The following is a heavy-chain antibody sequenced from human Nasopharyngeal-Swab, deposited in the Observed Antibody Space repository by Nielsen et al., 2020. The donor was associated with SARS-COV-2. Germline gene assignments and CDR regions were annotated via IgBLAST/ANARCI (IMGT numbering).Heavy chain of an antibody. J-gene: IGHJ5*02. CDR3: ARGAEVA. D-gene: IGHD1-14*01. V-gene: IGHV3-30*04. Sequence: GGSLRLSCSASGFTFSSYAIHWVRQAPGKGLEWVAVISYDGSNKYYADSVKGRFTISRDNSKNTLYLQMNSLRAEDTAVYYCARGAEVAWGQGTLATVSS. CDR2: ISYDGSNK. CDR1: GFTFSSYA.